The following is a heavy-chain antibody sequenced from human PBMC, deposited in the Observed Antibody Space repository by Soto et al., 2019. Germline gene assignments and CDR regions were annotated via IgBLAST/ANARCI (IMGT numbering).Heavy chain of an antibody. CDR1: GFTFKSYV. J-gene: IGHJ4*02. D-gene: IGHD1-7*01. Sequence: GGSLRPSCAASGFTFKSYVMTWVRQAPGGGLEWVSAISGSGGSTYYADSVKGRFTISRDNSDNTLSLQMNSLRVEDTALYYCAKDYLGTNVMFEYWGQGILVTVSS. V-gene: IGHV3-23*01. CDR2: ISGSGGST. CDR3: AKDYLGTNVMFEY.